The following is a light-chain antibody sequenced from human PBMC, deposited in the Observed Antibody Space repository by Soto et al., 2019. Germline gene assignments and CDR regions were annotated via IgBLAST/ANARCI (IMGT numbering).Light chain of an antibody. J-gene: IGLJ2*01. V-gene: IGLV2-14*01. CDR3: SSYRSSRPLVV. CDR1: SSDVGGYIY. Sequence: QSVLTQPASVSASPGQSITISCTGTSSDVGGYIYVSWYQQHPGKAPKLMIYEVSNRPSGVSNRFSGSKSVNTASLTISGLQAEDEADSYCSSYRSSRPLVVFGGGTKLTVL. CDR2: EVS.